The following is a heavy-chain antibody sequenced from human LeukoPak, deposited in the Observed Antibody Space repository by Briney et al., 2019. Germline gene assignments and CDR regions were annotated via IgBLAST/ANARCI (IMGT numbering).Heavy chain of an antibody. CDR1: GGSISSGGYS. V-gene: IGHV4-30-2*01. D-gene: IGHD3-22*01. CDR3: ARDYYDSSGYYRQRWFDP. Sequence: SETLSLTCAVSGGSISSGGYSWSWIRQPPGKGLEWIGYIYHSGSTYYNPSLKSRVTISVDRSKNQFSLKLSSVTAADTAVYYCARDYYDSSGYYRQRWFDPWGQGTLVTVSS. J-gene: IGHJ5*02. CDR2: IYHSGST.